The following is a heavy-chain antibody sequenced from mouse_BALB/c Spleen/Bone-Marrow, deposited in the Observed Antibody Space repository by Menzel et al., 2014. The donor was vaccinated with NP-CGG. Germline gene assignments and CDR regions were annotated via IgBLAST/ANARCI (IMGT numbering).Heavy chain of an antibody. Sequence: EVKLVESGGGLVQPGGSLKLSCAASGFDFSRYWMSWVRQAPGKGLEWIGEINPDSRTINYSPYLKDKFIISRDNAKNALYLRLNKVRSEDTALYYCARPDYYVFLNYWGQGTTLKVSS. CDR2: INPDSRTI. J-gene: IGHJ2*01. CDR3: ARPDYYVFLNY. D-gene: IGHD1-1*01. V-gene: IGHV4-1*02. CDR1: GFDFSRYW.